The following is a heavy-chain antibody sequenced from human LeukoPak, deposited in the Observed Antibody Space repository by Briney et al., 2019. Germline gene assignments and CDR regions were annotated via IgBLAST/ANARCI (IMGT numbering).Heavy chain of an antibody. V-gene: IGHV1-69*02. CDR1: GGTFSSYT. Sequence: SVKVSCRASGGTFSSYTISWVRQAPGQGLEWMGRIIPILGIANYAQKFQGRVTITADKSTSTAYMELSSLRSEDTAVYYCARVGANSYGLDYYYYYYMDVWGKGTTVTVSS. CDR3: ARVGANSYGLDYYYYYYMDV. D-gene: IGHD5-18*01. CDR2: IIPILGIA. J-gene: IGHJ6*03.